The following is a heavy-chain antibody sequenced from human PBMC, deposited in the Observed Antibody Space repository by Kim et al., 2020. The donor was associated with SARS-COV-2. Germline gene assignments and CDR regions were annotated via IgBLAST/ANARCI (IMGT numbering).Heavy chain of an antibody. CDR2: ISGSGGST. V-gene: IGHV3-23*01. D-gene: IGHD1-1*01. Sequence: GGSLRLSCAASGFTFINYAMIWVRQAPGKGLEWVSGISGSGGSTYYADSVKGRFTMSRDNSKNTLYLQMNSLRDEDTAVYYCAKRTGEYYYYYGLDVWG. CDR1: GFTFINYA. J-gene: IGHJ6*02. CDR3: AKRTGEYYYYYGLDV.